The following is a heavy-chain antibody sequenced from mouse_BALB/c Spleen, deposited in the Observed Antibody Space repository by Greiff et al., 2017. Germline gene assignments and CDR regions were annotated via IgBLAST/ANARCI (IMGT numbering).Heavy chain of an antibody. CDR3: ARHLPDYFDY. J-gene: IGHJ2*01. CDR1: GFTFSSYG. Sequence: EVHLVESGGDLVKPGGSLKLSCSASGFTFSSYGMSWVRQTPDKRLEWVATISSGGSYTYYPDSVKGRFTISRDNAKNTLYLQMSSLKSEDTAMYYCARHLPDYFDYWGQGTTLTVSS. CDR2: ISSGGSYT. V-gene: IGHV5-6*01.